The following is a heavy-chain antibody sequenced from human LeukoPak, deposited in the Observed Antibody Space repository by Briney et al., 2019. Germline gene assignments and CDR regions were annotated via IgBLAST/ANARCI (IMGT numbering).Heavy chain of an antibody. CDR2: ISYDGSNE. Sequence: GGSLRLSCAASGFTFSSYAMHWVRQAPGKGLEWVAVISYDGSNEYYADSVKGRFTISRHNSKNTLYLQMNSLRAEDTAVYYCARGPFGSCSSTSCYFFDYWGQGTLVTVSS. CDR3: ARGPFGSCSSTSCYFFDY. CDR1: GFTFSSYA. D-gene: IGHD2-2*01. J-gene: IGHJ4*02. V-gene: IGHV3-30*04.